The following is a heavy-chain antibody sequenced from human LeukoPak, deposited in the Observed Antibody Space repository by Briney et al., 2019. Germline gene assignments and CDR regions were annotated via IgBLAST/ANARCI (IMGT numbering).Heavy chain of an antibody. V-gene: IGHV3-23*01. CDR1: GFTFSNYA. Sequence: GGSLRLSCAASGFTFSNYAMSWVRQAPGKGLEWVSLISGTGGSTYYADSVKGRFTISRDNSKNTLYVQMNNLRADDTAVYYCARATTVTVFDYWGQGTLVTVSS. CDR3: ARATTVTVFDY. CDR2: ISGTGGST. J-gene: IGHJ4*02. D-gene: IGHD4-17*01.